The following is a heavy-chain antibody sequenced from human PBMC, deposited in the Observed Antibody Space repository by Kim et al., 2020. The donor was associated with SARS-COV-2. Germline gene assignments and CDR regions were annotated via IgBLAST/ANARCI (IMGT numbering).Heavy chain of an antibody. J-gene: IGHJ6*02. D-gene: IGHD3-10*01. V-gene: IGHV3-30*18. Sequence: GGSLRLSCAASGFTFSSYGMHWVRQAPGKGLEWVAVISYDGSNKYYADSVKGRFTISRDNSKNTLYLQMNSLRAEDTAVYYCAKEGTSITMVRGVKIAYGMDVWGQGTTVTVSS. CDR3: AKEGTSITMVRGVKIAYGMDV. CDR1: GFTFSSYG. CDR2: ISYDGSNK.